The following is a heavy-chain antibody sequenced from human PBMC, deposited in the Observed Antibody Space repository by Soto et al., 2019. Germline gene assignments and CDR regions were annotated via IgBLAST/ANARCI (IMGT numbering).Heavy chain of an antibody. D-gene: IGHD2-21*01. CDR1: GAAPNSGNYY. CDR3: ARLRIATNNYKWFDP. CDR2: IYVTGAV. V-gene: IGHV4-31*03. J-gene: IGHJ5*02. Sequence: SETLSLSCIVSGAAPNSGNYYWSWIRQVPGKGLEWIGHIYVTGAVDYNPSLRDRITISQDTSERQFSLNLRLVTAADTAVYYCARLRIATNNYKWFDPWGQGTLVTVSS.